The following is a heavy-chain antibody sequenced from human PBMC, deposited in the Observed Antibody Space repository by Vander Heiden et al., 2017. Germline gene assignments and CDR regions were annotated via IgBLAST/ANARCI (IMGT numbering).Heavy chain of an antibody. V-gene: IGHV3-23*01. CDR1: GFIFRRNV. CDR2: ISGSGDST. CDR3: AKQMWELTFEY. Sequence: EVQLLESGGGLVQPGGSLRLSCAASGFIFRRNVMNWVRQAPVKGLEWVSAISGSGDSTYYADSVKGRFTISRDNSKNTLYLQMNSLRAEDTAVYYCAKQMWELTFEYWGQGTLVTVPS. D-gene: IGHD1-26*01. J-gene: IGHJ4*02.